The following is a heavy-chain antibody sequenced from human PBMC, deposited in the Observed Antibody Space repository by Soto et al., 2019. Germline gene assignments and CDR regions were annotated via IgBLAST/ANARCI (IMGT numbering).Heavy chain of an antibody. D-gene: IGHD3-10*01. Sequence: QLQLQESGPGLLKPSETLSLTCTVSGGSISSSSYYWGWIRQPPGKGLEWIGSIYYSGSTYYNPYLKSRVPISVDTSKNQFSMKLSSVTDADTAVYYCARDYGSGSCFDYWGQGTLVTVSS. CDR1: GGSISSSSYY. J-gene: IGHJ4*02. CDR2: IYYSGST. CDR3: ARDYGSGSCFDY. V-gene: IGHV4-39*02.